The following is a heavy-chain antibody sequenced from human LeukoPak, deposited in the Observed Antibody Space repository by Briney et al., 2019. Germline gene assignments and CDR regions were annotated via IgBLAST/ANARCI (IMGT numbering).Heavy chain of an antibody. D-gene: IGHD7-27*01. V-gene: IGHV4-39*01. CDR3: ATRDLTVDY. Sequence: SETLSLTCTVSGGSISSSSYYWGWIRQPPGKGLEWIGSIYYSGSTYYNPSLKSRVTISVDTSKNQFSLKLSSVTAAGTAVYYCATRDLTVDYWGQGTLVTVSS. J-gene: IGHJ4*02. CDR1: GGSISSSSYY. CDR2: IYYSGST.